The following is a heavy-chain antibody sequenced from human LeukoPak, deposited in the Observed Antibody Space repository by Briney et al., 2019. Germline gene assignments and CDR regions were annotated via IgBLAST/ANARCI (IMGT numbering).Heavy chain of an antibody. CDR2: ISYDGSDK. Sequence: WGSLRLSCAASAFTFNSYTMHGVSQAPGKGLEWVALISYDGSDKYYADSVRGRFTISRDNFKNTLSLQVNSLRAEDTAMYYCAKDDDWGRYKHWGQGTLVTVSS. D-gene: IGHD3-16*01. CDR3: AKDDDWGRYKH. CDR1: AFTFNSYT. J-gene: IGHJ1*01. V-gene: IGHV3-30*04.